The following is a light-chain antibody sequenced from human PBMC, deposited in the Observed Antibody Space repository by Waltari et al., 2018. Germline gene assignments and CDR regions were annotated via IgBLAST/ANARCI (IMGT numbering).Light chain of an antibody. CDR3: MLGTHGPPVYT. J-gene: IGKJ2*01. V-gene: IGKV2-30*01. CDR2: KVS. CDR1: QSLVSSDGNTF. Sequence: DVVMPQPPLSLPVTLRHPASLSCRSSQSLVSSDGNTFVKWFQHRPGQSPRRLIYKVSRRDSGVPDRLSGSGSDTDFTLAISRVEAEDVAVYYCMLGTHGPPVYTFGQGTKLEIK.